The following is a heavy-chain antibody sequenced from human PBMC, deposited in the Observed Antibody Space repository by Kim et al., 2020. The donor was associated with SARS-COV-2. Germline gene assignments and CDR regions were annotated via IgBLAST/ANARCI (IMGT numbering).Heavy chain of an antibody. J-gene: IGHJ4*02. V-gene: IGHV3-23*01. CDR3: AKAHPSDYDFWSGYYKGFDY. CDR1: GFTFSSYA. Sequence: GGSLRLSCAASGFTFSSYAMSWVRQAPGKGLEWVSAISGSGGSTYYADSVKGRFTISRDNSKNTLYLQMNSLRAEDTAVYYCAKAHPSDYDFWSGYYKGFDYWGQGTLVTVSS. D-gene: IGHD3-3*01. CDR2: ISGSGGST.